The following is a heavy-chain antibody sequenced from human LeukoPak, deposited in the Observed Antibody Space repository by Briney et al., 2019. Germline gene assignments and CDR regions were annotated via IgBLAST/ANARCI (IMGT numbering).Heavy chain of an antibody. D-gene: IGHD3-10*01. CDR3: ARGGYYGSGNDFRFDP. CDR1: GGSFRGYY. Sequence: SETLSLTCAVYGGSFRGYYWGWIRQPPGKGLEWIGSIYYSGSTYYNPSLKSRVTISVDTSKNQFSLKLSSVTAADTAIYYCARGGYYGSGNDFRFDPWGQGTLVTVSA. J-gene: IGHJ5*02. V-gene: IGHV4-34*01. CDR2: IYYSGST.